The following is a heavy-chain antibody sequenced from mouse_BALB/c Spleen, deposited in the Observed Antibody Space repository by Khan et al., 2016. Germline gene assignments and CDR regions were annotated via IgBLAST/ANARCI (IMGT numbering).Heavy chain of an antibody. V-gene: IGHV4-1*02. D-gene: IGHD1-1*01. CDR3: ASSFWYFGV. CDR2: INPDSSTT. J-gene: IGHJ1*01. CDR1: GFDFSRYW. Sequence: EVKLLESGGGLVQSGGTLKLSCAASGFDFSRYWMSWVRQSPGKGLEWIGEINPDSSTTNYNPSLKDKFIISRDNAKNTLYLQMSKLTSEDTAIXYGASSFWYFGVWGAWTTVTVSS.